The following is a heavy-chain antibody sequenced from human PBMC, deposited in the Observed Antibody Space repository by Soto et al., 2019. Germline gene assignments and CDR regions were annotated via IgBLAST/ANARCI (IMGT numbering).Heavy chain of an antibody. J-gene: IGHJ4*02. Sequence: ASVKVSCKASGGTFSSYAISWVRQAPGQGLEWMGIINPSGGSTSYAQKFQGRVTMTRDTSTSTVYMELSSLRSEDTAVYYCAREWELLTLNYWGQGTLVTVSS. CDR3: AREWELLTLNY. D-gene: IGHD1-26*01. CDR1: GGTFSSYA. V-gene: IGHV1-46*01. CDR2: INPSGGST.